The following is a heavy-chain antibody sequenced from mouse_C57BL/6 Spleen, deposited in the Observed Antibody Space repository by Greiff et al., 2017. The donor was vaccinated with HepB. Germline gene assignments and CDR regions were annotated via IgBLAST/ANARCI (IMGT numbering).Heavy chain of an antibody. D-gene: IGHD3-2*02. Sequence: QVQLQQPGAELVKPGASVKLSCKASGYTFTSYWMQWVKQRPGQGLEWIGEIDPSDSYTNYNQKFKGKATLTADTSSSTAYMQLSSLTSEDSAVYYCARILDSSGYGYFDYWGQGTTLTVSS. J-gene: IGHJ2*01. V-gene: IGHV1-50*01. CDR2: IDPSDSYT. CDR1: GYTFTSYW. CDR3: ARILDSSGYGYFDY.